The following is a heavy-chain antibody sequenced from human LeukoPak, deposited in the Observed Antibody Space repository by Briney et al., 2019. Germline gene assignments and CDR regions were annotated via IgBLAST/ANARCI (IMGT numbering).Heavy chain of an antibody. J-gene: IGHJ5*02. CDR3: ARGGIAKGWFDP. V-gene: IGHV1-8*01. CDR2: MNPNSGNT. CDR1: GYTFTSYD. Sequence: ASVKVSCKASGYTFTSYDINWARQATGQGLEWMGWMNPNSGNTGYAQKFQGRVTMTRNTSISTAYMELSSLRSEDTAVYYCARGGIAKGWFDPWGQGTLVTVSS. D-gene: IGHD6-13*01.